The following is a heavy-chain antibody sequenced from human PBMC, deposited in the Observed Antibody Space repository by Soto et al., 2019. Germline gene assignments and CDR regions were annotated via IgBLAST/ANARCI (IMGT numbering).Heavy chain of an antibody. CDR3: ARGFIAYTKPQFDY. V-gene: IGHV4-31*03. J-gene: IGHJ4*01. Sequence: SLXCTVSCGSISSGDYYWSWIRQHPGKGLEWIGYIYYSGSTYYSSPLRSRVTISVDVSKNQFSLKLSSVTAADTAVYYCARGFIAYTKPQFDYWGQVTLVTVS. D-gene: IGHD4-4*01. CDR1: CGSISSGDYY. CDR2: IYYSGST.